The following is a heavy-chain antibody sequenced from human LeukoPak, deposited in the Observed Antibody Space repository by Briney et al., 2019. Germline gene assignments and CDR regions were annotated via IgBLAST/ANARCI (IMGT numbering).Heavy chain of an antibody. V-gene: IGHV4-59*01. CDR3: AREFSWSGFFDY. D-gene: IGHD3-3*01. J-gene: IGHJ4*02. CDR2: IYYSGST. CDR1: GGSISSYY. Sequence: SETLSFTCTVSGGSISSYYWSWIRQPPGKGLEWIGYIYYSGSTNYNPSLKSRVTISVDTSKNQFSLKLSSVTAADTAVYYCAREFSWSGFFDYWGQGTLVTVSS.